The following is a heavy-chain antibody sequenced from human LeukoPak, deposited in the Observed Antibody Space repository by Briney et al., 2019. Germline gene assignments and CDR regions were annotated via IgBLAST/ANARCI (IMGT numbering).Heavy chain of an antibody. Sequence: ASVKVSCKASGYTFTGYYMHWVRRAPGQGLEWMGWINPNSGGTNYAQKFQGRVTMTRDASISTAYMELSRLRSDDTAVYYCARDRGGSYYYYYYMDVWGKGTTVTVSS. CDR1: GYTFTGYY. D-gene: IGHD1-26*01. J-gene: IGHJ6*03. CDR3: ARDRGGSYYYYYYMDV. V-gene: IGHV1-2*02. CDR2: INPNSGGT.